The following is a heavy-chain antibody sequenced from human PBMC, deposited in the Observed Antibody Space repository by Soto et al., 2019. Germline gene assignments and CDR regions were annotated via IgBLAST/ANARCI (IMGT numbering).Heavy chain of an antibody. CDR3: AREMGACGDSSCYPGTYDS. CDR1: GFTLTSYS. V-gene: IGHV3-48*02. Sequence: LRLSCATSGFTLTSYSMNWVRQAPGQGLEWVSYITSKSTTIKYADSVKGRFTVSRDNAKNSLYLQLNSLRDEDTAVYYCAREMGACGDSSCYPGTYDSWGQGTLVTVSS. D-gene: IGHD2-21*02. J-gene: IGHJ5*02. CDR2: ITSKSTTI.